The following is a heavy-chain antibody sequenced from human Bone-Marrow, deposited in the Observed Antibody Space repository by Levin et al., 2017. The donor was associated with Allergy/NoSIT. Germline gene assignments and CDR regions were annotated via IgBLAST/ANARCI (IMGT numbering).Heavy chain of an antibody. CDR1: GGSISSGGYS. Sequence: SETLSLTCAVSGGSISSGGYSWSWIRQPPGKGLEWIGYIYHSGSTYYNPSLKSRVTISVDRSKNQFSLKLSSVTAADTAVYYCARDDLESGLDYWGQGTLVTVSS. J-gene: IGHJ4*02. CDR2: IYHSGST. V-gene: IGHV4-30-2*01. D-gene: IGHD1-26*01. CDR3: ARDDLESGLDY.